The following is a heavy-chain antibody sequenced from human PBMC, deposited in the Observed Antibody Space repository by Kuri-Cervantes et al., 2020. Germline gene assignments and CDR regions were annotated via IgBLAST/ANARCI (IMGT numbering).Heavy chain of an antibody. CDR1: GGTFSSYA. CDR3: AREYCSGGSCYPNY. CDR2: IIPIFGTA. D-gene: IGHD2-15*01. Sequence: SVKVSCKASGGTFSSYAISWVRQAPGQGLEWMGGIIPIFGTANYAQKFQGRVTITADKSTSTAYMELSSLRSEDTAVYYCAREYCSGGSCYPNYRGQGTLVTVSS. V-gene: IGHV1-69*06. J-gene: IGHJ4*02.